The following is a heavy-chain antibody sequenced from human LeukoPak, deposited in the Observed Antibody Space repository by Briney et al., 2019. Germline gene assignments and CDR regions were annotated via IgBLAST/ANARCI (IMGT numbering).Heavy chain of an antibody. V-gene: IGHV4-34*01. CDR1: GGSFSGYY. Sequence: SETLSLTCAVFGGSFSGYYWNWIRQPPGEGLEWIGQINPSRNTNYNPSLKSRVTISVDTSKKQFSLKLSSVTAADTAVYYCARRYDFWSGYPPPLDYWGQGTLVTVSS. D-gene: IGHD3-3*01. CDR3: ARRYDFWSGYPPPLDY. J-gene: IGHJ4*02. CDR2: INPSRNT.